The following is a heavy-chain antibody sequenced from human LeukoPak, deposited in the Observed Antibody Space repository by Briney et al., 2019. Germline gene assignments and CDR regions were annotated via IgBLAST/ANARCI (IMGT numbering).Heavy chain of an antibody. CDR1: GGSISSYY. CDR3: ARLEPKYQFQH. J-gene: IGHJ1*01. Sequence: SETLSLTCTVSGGSISSYYWSWIRQPPGKGLEWIGYIYYSGSTNYNPSLKSRVTISVDTSMNQFSLKLSSVTAADTAVYYCARLEPKYQFQHWGQGTLVTVSS. V-gene: IGHV4-59*01. D-gene: IGHD2/OR15-2a*01. CDR2: IYYSGST.